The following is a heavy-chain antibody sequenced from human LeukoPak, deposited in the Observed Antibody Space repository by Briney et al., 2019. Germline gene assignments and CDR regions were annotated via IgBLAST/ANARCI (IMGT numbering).Heavy chain of an antibody. CDR2: IRYDGSNK. CDR3: ARGGEDFWSGYHDY. D-gene: IGHD3-3*01. V-gene: IGHV3-30*02. CDR1: GFTFSSYG. Sequence: PGGSLRLSCAASGFTFSSYGIHWVRQAPGKGLEWVAFIRYDGSNKYYADSMKGRFTISRDNSKNTLYLQMNRLRAEDTAVYYCARGGEDFWSGYHDYWGQGTLVTVSS. J-gene: IGHJ4*02.